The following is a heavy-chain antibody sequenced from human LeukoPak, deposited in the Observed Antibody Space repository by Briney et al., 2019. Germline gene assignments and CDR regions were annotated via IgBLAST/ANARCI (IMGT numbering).Heavy chain of an antibody. J-gene: IGHJ3*02. D-gene: IGHD1-26*01. CDR2: ISGSGGNT. CDR1: VCTFSSYA. Sequence: GGSLRLSCPASVCTFSSYAMRWVGQAPGKGLEWASAISGSGGNTYYADSVKGRFIIFRDNSKNTLYLQMNSLRTDDTAVYYCAKDNSIVGGPDAFDIWGQGTMVSVSS. CDR3: AKDNSIVGGPDAFDI. V-gene: IGHV3-23*01.